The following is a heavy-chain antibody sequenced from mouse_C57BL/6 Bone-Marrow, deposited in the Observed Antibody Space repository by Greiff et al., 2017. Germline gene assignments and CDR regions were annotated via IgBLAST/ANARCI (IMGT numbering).Heavy chain of an antibody. D-gene: IGHD1-3*01. CDR2: IRNKANGYTS. V-gene: IGHV7-3*01. Sequence: DVKLQESGGGLVQPGGSLSLSCAASGFTFTDYYMSWVRQPPGKALEWLGFIRNKANGYTSEYSASVKGRFTISRANSQSILYLQMNALRAEDSATYYCAGYIVGAMDFWGRGTSVTVSS. J-gene: IGHJ4*01. CDR3: AGYIVGAMDF. CDR1: GFTFTDYY.